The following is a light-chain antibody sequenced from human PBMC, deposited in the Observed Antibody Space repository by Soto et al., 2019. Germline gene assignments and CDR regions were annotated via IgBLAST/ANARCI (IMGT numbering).Light chain of an antibody. J-gene: IGLJ2*01. CDR3: SSYAGSNNLG. Sequence: QSALTQPPSASGSPGQSVTISCTGTSSDVGGYNYVSWYQQHPGKAPKLMIYEVSKRPSGVPDRFSGSKSGNTASLTVSGLQAEDEADYYCSSYAGSNNLGFGGGTKLNRP. CDR2: EVS. CDR1: SSDVGGYNY. V-gene: IGLV2-8*01.